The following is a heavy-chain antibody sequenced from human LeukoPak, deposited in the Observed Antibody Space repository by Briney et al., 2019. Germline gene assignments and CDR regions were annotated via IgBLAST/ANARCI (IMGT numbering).Heavy chain of an antibody. CDR2: ITNKPKSYNT. J-gene: IGHJ6*03. CDR3: ARELRLVYYYYMDV. V-gene: IGHV3-72*01. Sequence: GGSLRLSCAASGFTFSDHYMDWVRQAPGKGLEWVGRITNKPKSYNTEYAASVKGRFTISRDDSKNSLYLQMNSLRAEDTAVYYCARELRLVYYYYMDVWGKGTTVTVSS. CDR1: GFTFSDHY.